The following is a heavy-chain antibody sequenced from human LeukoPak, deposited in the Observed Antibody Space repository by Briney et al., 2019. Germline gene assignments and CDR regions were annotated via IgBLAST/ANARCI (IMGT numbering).Heavy chain of an antibody. J-gene: IGHJ5*02. CDR2: IIPVLGIA. CDR1: GGTFSSYA. CDR3: ARGSYDFWSGYFVH. V-gene: IGHV1-69*04. D-gene: IGHD3-3*01. Sequence: ASVKVSCKASGGTFSSYAISWVRQAPGQGLEWMGRIIPVLGIANYAQKFQGRVTITADKSTSTAYMELSSLRSEDTAVYYCARGSYDFWSGYFVHWGQGTLVTVSS.